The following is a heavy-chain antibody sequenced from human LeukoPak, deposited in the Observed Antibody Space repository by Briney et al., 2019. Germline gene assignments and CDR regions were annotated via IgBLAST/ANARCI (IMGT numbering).Heavy chain of an antibody. CDR3: ARGRYCSSTSCPWGY. CDR1: GGSFSGYY. D-gene: IGHD2-2*01. J-gene: IGHJ4*02. V-gene: IGHV4-34*01. CDR2: INHSGST. Sequence: PSETLSLTCAVYGGSFSGYYWSWIRQPPGKGLEWIGAINHSGSTNYNPSLKSRVTISVDTAKNQFSLKLSSVTAADTAVYYCARGRYCSSTSCPWGYWGQGTLVTVSS.